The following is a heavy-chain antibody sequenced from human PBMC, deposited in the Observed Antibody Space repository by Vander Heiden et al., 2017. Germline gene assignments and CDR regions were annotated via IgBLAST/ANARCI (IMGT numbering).Heavy chain of an antibody. CDR2: ISTYNGYT. CDR1: GYTFISYG. J-gene: IGHJ6*02. Sequence: QVQLVQSGAEVKKPGASVKVSCKASGYTFISYGLSWVRQAPGQGLEWMGWISTYNGYTNYTQKLQGRVTMTKDTSTSTVYMELRSLRSDDTAVYYCARERVVGDYYYGMDVWGQGTTVTVSS. V-gene: IGHV1-18*01. CDR3: ARERVVGDYYYGMDV.